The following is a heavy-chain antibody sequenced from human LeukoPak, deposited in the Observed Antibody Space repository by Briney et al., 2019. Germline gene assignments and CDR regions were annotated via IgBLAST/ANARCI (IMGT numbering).Heavy chain of an antibody. Sequence: GGSLRLSCAASGFTFSSYSMNWVRQAPGKGLEWVSSISSSSSYIYYADSLKGRFTISRDNAKNSLYLQMNSLRVEDTAVYYCAREGWSSSSYYFDYWGQGTLVTVSS. CDR3: AREGWSSSSYYFDY. CDR1: GFTFSSYS. CDR2: ISSSSSYI. D-gene: IGHD6-6*01. V-gene: IGHV3-21*01. J-gene: IGHJ4*02.